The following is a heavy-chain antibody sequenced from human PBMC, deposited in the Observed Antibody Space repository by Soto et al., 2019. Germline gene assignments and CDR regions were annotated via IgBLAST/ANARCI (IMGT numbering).Heavy chain of an antibody. V-gene: IGHV1-69*02. CDR3: AASYGSGYRAFDY. CDR1: GDPFSFYT. CDR2: INPIVSMS. J-gene: IGHJ4*02. D-gene: IGHD3-10*01. Sequence: SVKVSCKASGDPFSFYTINWARQAPGLGLEWVGRINPIVSMSNYAQKFRGRVTMTADKSTSTAYMELRSPRSDDTAMYFCAASYGSGYRAFDYWGQGALVTVSS.